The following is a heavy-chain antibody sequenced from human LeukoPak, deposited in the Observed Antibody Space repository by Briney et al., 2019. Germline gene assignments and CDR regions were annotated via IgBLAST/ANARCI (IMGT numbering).Heavy chain of an antibody. D-gene: IGHD6-6*01. V-gene: IGHV3-21*01. CDR3: ARAKQLASFDY. J-gene: IGHJ4*02. CDR1: GFTFSSYS. CDR2: ISSRGSYI. Sequence: GGSLRLSCAASGFTFSSYSMNWVRQAPGKGLEWVSSISSRGSYIYYADSVKGRFTISRDNAKNSLYLQMNSLRVEDTAVYYCARAKQLASFDYWGQGTLVTVSS.